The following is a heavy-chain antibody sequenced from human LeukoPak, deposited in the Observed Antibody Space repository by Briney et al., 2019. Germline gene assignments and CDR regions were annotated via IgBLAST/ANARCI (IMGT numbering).Heavy chain of an antibody. CDR3: ARDLSRFLEWLSGWFDP. CDR1: GYTFTSYY. CDR2: INSSGGST. D-gene: IGHD3-3*01. J-gene: IGHJ5*02. V-gene: IGHV1-46*03. Sequence: ASVKVSRKASGYTFTSYYMHWVRQAPGQGLEWMGIINSSGGSTSYAQKFQGRVTMTRDTSTSTVYMELSSLRSEDTAVYYCARDLSRFLEWLSGWFDPWGQGTLVTVSS.